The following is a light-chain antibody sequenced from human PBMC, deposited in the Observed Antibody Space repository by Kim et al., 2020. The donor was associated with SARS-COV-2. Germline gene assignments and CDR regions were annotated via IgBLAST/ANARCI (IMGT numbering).Light chain of an antibody. CDR1: QSVSSSY. CDR2: GAS. CDR3: QQYGSSLGWT. V-gene: IGKV3-20*01. Sequence: EIVLTQSPGTLSLSPGERANLSCRASQSVSSSYLAWYQQKPGQAPRLLIYGASSRATGIPDRFSGSGSGTDFTLTISRLEPEDFAVYYCQQYGSSLGWTFGQGTKVEIK. J-gene: IGKJ1*01.